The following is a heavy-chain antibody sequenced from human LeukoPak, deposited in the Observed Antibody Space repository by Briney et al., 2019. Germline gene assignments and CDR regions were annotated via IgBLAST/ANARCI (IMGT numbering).Heavy chain of an antibody. CDR2: ISGDGGST. D-gene: IGHD1-26*01. J-gene: IGHJ4*02. V-gene: IGHV3-43*02. CDR1: GFTFDDYA. CDR3: AKAWYSGSYSGLDY. Sequence: PGGSLRLSCAASGFTFDDYAMHWVRQAPGKGLEWVSLISGDGGSTYYAYSVKGRFTFSRDNSKNSLYLQMNSLRTEDTALYYCAKAWYSGSYSGLDYWGQGTLVTVSS.